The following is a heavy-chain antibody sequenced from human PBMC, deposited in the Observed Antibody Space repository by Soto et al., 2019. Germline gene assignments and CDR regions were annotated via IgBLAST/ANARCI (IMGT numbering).Heavy chain of an antibody. D-gene: IGHD1-26*01. J-gene: IGHJ3*02. V-gene: IGHV3-23*01. CDR3: ARTRGQSHAFDI. Sequence: EAQLLESGGGLVQPGGSLRLSCAASGFTFSSYAMSWVRQAPGKGLEWVSAISGSGGSTYYADSVKGRFTISRDNSKNTLYLQMNSLRAEDTAVYYCARTRGQSHAFDIWGQGTMVTVSS. CDR2: ISGSGGST. CDR1: GFTFSSYA.